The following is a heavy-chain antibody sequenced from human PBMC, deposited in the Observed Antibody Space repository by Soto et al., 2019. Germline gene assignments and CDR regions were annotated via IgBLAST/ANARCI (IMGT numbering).Heavy chain of an antibody. D-gene: IGHD3-3*01. CDR1: GDSISSGYF. V-gene: IGHV4-30-4*01. CDR3: ARGPSADKIDY. Sequence: QVQLQESGPGLVEPSQTLSLTCTVSGDSISSGYFWSWIRQSPGKGLEWIGHTYNSGTTYNNPSLRSRGTISIDTSRNQFSLRLTSATAADTAVYYCARGPSADKIDYWGQGTLVTVSS. CDR2: TYNSGTT. J-gene: IGHJ4*02.